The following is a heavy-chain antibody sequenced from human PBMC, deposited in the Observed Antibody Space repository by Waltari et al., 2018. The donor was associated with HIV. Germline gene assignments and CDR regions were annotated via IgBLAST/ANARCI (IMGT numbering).Heavy chain of an antibody. Sequence: QVQLQESGPGLVKPSQTLSLTRPVPVASINCGSYYWNCIRQPAGKGLAWIGRLYTSGNSNYNPSLKSRVTITVDTSKNQFSLRLSSVTASDTGIYYCTRTSTGSDYYYEVDVWGQGTTVTVS. CDR1: VASINCGSYY. D-gene: IGHD3-22*01. CDR2: LYTSGNS. V-gene: IGHV4-61*02. CDR3: TRTSTGSDYYYEVDV. J-gene: IGHJ6*02.